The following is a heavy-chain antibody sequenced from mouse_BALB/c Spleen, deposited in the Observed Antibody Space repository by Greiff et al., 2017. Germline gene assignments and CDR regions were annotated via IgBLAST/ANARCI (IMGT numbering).Heavy chain of an antibody. CDR2: ISSGSSTI. CDR3: ARFEYDDDGYYYAMDY. CDR1: GFTFSSFG. V-gene: IGHV5-17*02. D-gene: IGHD2-4*01. J-gene: IGHJ4*01. Sequence: EVQVVESGGGLVQPGGSRKLSCAASGFTFSSFGMHWVRQAPEKGLEWVAYISSGSSTIYYADTVKGRFIISRDNPKNTLFLQMTCLRSEDAAMYYCARFEYDDDGYYYAMDYWGQGTSVTVSS.